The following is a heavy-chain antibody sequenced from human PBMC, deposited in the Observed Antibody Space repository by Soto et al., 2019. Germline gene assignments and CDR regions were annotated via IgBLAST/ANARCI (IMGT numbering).Heavy chain of an antibody. CDR2: IYHSGST. D-gene: IGHD6-13*01. CDR3: ARRHSSSWYGLDY. Sequence: SETLSLTCAVSGYSINRGYYWGWIRQPPGKGLEWIGSIYHSGSTYYNPSLKSRVTISVDTSKNQFSLKLSSVTAADTAMYYCARRHSSSWYGLDYWGQGTLVTVSS. CDR1: GYSINRGYY. J-gene: IGHJ4*02. V-gene: IGHV4-38-2*01.